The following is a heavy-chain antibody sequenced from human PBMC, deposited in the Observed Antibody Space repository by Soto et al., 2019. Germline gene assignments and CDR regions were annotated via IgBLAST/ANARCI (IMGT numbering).Heavy chain of an antibody. CDR1: GGTFSRYA. Sequence: QVQLVQSGAEVKKPGSSVKVSCKASGGTFSRYAINWVRQAPGQGHEWMGGIIPIFGTANYAQKFQGRVTITADESTSTAYVELSSLRSEDTAVYYCARGEVVTGISSLDYYYYGLDVWGQGTTVTVSS. J-gene: IGHJ6*02. CDR3: ARGEVVTGISSLDYYYYGLDV. V-gene: IGHV1-69*01. CDR2: IIPIFGTA. D-gene: IGHD2-21*02.